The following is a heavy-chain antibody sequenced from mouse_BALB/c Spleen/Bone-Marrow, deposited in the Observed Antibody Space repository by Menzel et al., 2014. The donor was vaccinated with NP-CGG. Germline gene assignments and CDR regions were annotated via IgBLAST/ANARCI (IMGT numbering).Heavy chain of an antibody. Sequence: QVQLQQSGAELVRPGTSVKVSCKASGYAFTNYLIEWVKQWPGQGLEWIGVINPGSGGTNYNEKFKGKATLTADKSSSTAYMQLSSLTSDDSAVYFCARWDYAMDYWGQGTSVTVSS. CDR3: ARWDYAMDY. J-gene: IGHJ4*01. CDR1: GYAFTNYL. V-gene: IGHV1-54*01. CDR2: INPGSGGT.